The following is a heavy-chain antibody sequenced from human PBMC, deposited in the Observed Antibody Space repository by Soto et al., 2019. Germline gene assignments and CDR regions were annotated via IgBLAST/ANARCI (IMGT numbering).Heavy chain of an antibody. D-gene: IGHD3-10*01. J-gene: IGHJ5*02. CDR3: ARAWGGYYYGSGLFDP. CDR1: GYTFTSYY. V-gene: IGHV1-46*01. CDR2: INPSGGST. Sequence: QVQLVQSGAEVKKPGASVKVSCKASGYTFTSYYMHWVRQAPGQGLEWMGIINPSGGSTSYAQKFQGRVTMTRDTSTSTVYMELSSLRSEDTAVYYCARAWGGYYYGSGLFDPWGQGTLVTVSS.